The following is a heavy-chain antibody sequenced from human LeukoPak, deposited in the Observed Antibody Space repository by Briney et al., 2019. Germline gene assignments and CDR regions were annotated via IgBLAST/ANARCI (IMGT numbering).Heavy chain of an antibody. J-gene: IGHJ4*02. V-gene: IGHV4-38-2*02. D-gene: IGHD5-12*01. Sequence: SETLSLTCTVSSYSISSGYYWGWIRQPPGKGLEWIGSIYHSGSTYYNPSLKSRVTISVDTSKNQFSLKLSFVTAADTAVYYCARSGSGYLRYYFDYWGQGTLVTVSS. CDR1: SYSISSGYY. CDR3: ARSGSGYLRYYFDY. CDR2: IYHSGST.